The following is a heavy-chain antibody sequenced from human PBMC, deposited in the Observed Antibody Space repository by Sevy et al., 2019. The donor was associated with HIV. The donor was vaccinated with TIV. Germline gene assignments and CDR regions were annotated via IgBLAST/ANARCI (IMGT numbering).Heavy chain of an antibody. V-gene: IGHV3-7*01. CDR1: GFTFSDSW. J-gene: IGHJ4*02. D-gene: IGHD1-26*01. CDR2: INQDGNEK. Sequence: GGSLRLSCAASGFTFSDSWMHWVRQAPGKGLEWVANINQDGNEKYYEDSVKGRFTISRDNAKNSLYLQMNSLRDDDTAVYCATFSVGYWGQGTLVTVSS. CDR3: TFSVGY.